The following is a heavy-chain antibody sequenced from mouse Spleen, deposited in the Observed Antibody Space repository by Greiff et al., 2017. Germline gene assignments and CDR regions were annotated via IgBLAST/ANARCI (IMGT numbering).Heavy chain of an antibody. V-gene: IGHV1-20*02. J-gene: IGHJ2*01. D-gene: IGHD1-1*01. CDR2: INPYNGDT. Sequence: EVKVVESGPELVKPGASVKISCKASGYSFTGYFMNWVMQSHGKSLEWIGRINPYNGDTFYNQKFKGKATLTVDKSSSTAHMELRSLASEDSAVYYCARDGSSFYFDYWGQGTTLTVSS. CDR1: GYSFTGYF. CDR3: ARDGSSFYFDY.